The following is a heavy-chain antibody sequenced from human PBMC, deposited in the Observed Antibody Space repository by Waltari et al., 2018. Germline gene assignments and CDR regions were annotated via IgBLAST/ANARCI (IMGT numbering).Heavy chain of an antibody. V-gene: IGHV3-9*01. Sequence: EVQLVESGGGLVQPGRSLRFSCSSSGFTFADYAMQLVRPTPGKGLEWVSGISWNSGSIGYADSVKGRFTISRDNAKNSLYLQMNSLRAEDTALYYCAKDRGYSSSSGIDYWGQGTLVTVSS. CDR2: ISWNSGSI. CDR1: GFTFADYA. D-gene: IGHD6-6*01. CDR3: AKDRGYSSSSGIDY. J-gene: IGHJ4*02.